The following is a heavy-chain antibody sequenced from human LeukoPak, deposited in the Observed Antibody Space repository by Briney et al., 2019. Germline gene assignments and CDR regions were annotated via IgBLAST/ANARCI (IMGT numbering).Heavy chain of an antibody. CDR1: GGSISSGGYY. CDR2: IYYSGST. V-gene: IGHV4-31*03. D-gene: IGHD3-22*01. Sequence: PSETLPLTCTVSGGSISSGGYYWSWVRQHPGKGLEWVGYIYYSGSTYYNPSLKSRVTISVDTSKNQFSLKLSSVTAADTAVYYCARDGDDSSGYYSWGQGTLVTVSS. CDR3: ARDGDDSSGYYS. J-gene: IGHJ4*02.